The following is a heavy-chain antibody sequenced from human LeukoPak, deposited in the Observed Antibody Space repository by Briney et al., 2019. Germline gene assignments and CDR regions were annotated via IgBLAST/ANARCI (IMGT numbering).Heavy chain of an antibody. CDR2: MNPNSGNT. J-gene: IGHJ4*02. V-gene: IGHV1-8*02. CDR3: ARVLGYYDSSGSDY. Sequence: ASVKVSCKASGYTFTGYYMHWVRQATGQGLEWMGWMNPNSGNTGYAQKFQGRVTMTRNTSISTAYMELSSLRSEDTAVYYCARVLGYYDSSGSDYWGQGTLVTVSS. CDR1: GYTFTGYY. D-gene: IGHD3-22*01.